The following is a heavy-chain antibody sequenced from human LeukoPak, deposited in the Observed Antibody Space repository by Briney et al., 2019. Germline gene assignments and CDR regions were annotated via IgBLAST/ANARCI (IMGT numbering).Heavy chain of an antibody. D-gene: IGHD1-26*01. V-gene: IGHV3-30*04. J-gene: IGHJ3*02. CDR1: GFTFSSYA. Sequence: PGGSLRLSCAASGFTFSSYAMHWVRQAPGKGLEWVAVISYDGSNKYYADSVKGRFTISRDNSKNTLYLQMNSLRAEDTAVYYCAKMYSGSPHALGAFDIWGQGTMVTVSS. CDR3: AKMYSGSPHALGAFDI. CDR2: ISYDGSNK.